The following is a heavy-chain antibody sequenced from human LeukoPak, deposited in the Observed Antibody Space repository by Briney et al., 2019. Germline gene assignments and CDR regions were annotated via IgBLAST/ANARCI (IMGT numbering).Heavy chain of an antibody. D-gene: IGHD6-6*01. J-gene: IGHJ4*02. V-gene: IGHV1-2*06. CDR3: ARSRIAARATYFDY. CDR2: INPNSGGT. CDR1: GYTFTGYY. Sequence: ASVKASCKASGYTFTGYYMHWVRQAPGQGLEWMGRINPNSGGTNYAQKFQGRVTMTRDASISTAYMELSRLRSEDTAVYYCARSRIAARATYFDYWGQGTLVTVSS.